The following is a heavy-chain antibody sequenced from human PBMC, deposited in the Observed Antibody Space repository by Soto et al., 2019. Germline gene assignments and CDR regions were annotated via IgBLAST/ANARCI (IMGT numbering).Heavy chain of an antibody. J-gene: IGHJ4*02. CDR1: GFSFSISP. CDR3: ARDPKTSGGQHWAFNYFDY. Sequence: GGSLRLSCAASGFSFSISPMHWVRQAPGKGPEWVALISYDGTNKFYADSVKGRSTISRDNSKSTLYLQVDSLRPEDAAVYYCARDPKTSGGQHWAFNYFDYWGQGTLVTV. V-gene: IGHV3-30-3*01. CDR2: ISYDGTNK. D-gene: IGHD7-27*01.